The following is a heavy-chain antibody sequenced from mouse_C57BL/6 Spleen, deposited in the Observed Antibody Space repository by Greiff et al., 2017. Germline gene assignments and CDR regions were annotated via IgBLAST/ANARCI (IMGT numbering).Heavy chain of an antibody. CDR2: IDPKSGGT. D-gene: IGHD4-1*01. J-gene: IGHJ3*01. V-gene: IGHV1-72*01. CDR1: GYTFTSYW. CDR3: ARECYQLTGTSGFAY. Sequence: QVQLQQPGAELVKPGASVKLSCTASGYTFTSYWMHWVKQRPGRGLEWIGRIDPKSGGTKYNEKFKSKATLTVDKRSSTAYVQLSSLTSEDSAVSYRARECYQLTGTSGFAYWGQGTLVTVSA.